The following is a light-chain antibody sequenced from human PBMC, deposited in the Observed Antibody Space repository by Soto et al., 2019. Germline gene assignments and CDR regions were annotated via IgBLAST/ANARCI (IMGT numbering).Light chain of an antibody. Sequence: QSVLTQPPSASGSRGQSVTISCTGTSSDVGGYNFVSWYQQHPGKAPKLIIYEVTQRPSGVPDRFSGSKSGNTASLTVSGLQSEDEAEYYCCSFAGSNNRVFGTGTKVTVL. J-gene: IGLJ1*01. CDR1: SSDVGGYNF. CDR2: EVT. CDR3: CSFAGSNNRV. V-gene: IGLV2-8*01.